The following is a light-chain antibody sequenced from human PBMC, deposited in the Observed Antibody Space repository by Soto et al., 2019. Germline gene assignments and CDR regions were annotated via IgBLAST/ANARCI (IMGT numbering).Light chain of an antibody. Sequence: EIVLTQSPGTLSLSPGERATLSCRASQSVSGNYLAWYQQKPRQSPRLLIYGSSDRATGIPDRFSGSGSGTDFTLTITRVEPDDFAVYYCQQYGSSPPYTFGQGTKLDIK. J-gene: IGKJ2*01. CDR1: QSVSGNY. V-gene: IGKV3-20*01. CDR3: QQYGSSPPYT. CDR2: GSS.